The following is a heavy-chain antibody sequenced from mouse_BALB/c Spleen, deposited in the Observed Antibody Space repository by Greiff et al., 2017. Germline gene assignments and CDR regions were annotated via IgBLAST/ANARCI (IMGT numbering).Heavy chain of an antibody. CDR1: GDSITSGY. Sequence: EVQVVESGPSLVKPSQTLSLTCSVTGDSITSGYWNWIRKFPGNKLEYMGYISYSGSTYYNPSHKSRISITRDTSKNQYYLQLNSVTTEDTATYYCARGGITTRAWFAYWGQGTLVTVSA. CDR3: ARGGITTRAWFAY. V-gene: IGHV3-8*02. J-gene: IGHJ3*01. CDR2: ISYSGST. D-gene: IGHD2-4*01.